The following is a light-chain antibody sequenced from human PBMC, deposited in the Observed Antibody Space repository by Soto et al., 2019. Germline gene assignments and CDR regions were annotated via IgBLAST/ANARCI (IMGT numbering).Light chain of an antibody. Sequence: QLVLTQSSSASASLGSSVKLTCTLSSGHSSYIIAWHQQQPGKAPRYLTKLEGSGSYNKGSGVPDRFSGSSSGADRYLTISTLQFEDEADYYCETWDSNTRVFGGGTKVTVL. V-gene: IGLV4-60*02. J-gene: IGLJ3*02. CDR1: SGHSSYI. CDR2: LEGSGSY. CDR3: ETWDSNTRV.